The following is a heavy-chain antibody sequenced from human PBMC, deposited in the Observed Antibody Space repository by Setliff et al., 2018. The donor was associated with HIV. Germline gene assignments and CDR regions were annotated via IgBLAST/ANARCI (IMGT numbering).Heavy chain of an antibody. CDR1: GGSITSGSDY. V-gene: IGHV4-61*02. CDR2: IYTTGST. D-gene: IGHD3-16*01. J-gene: IGHJ4*02. CDR3: ARSRNSYVGGFDF. Sequence: SETLSLTCTISGGSITSGSDYWSWIRQPAGKGLEWIGRIYTTGSTNYNPSLKSRVTISVDTSENQFSLKLSSVTAADTAVYYCARSRNSYVGGFDFWGQGTLVTVSS.